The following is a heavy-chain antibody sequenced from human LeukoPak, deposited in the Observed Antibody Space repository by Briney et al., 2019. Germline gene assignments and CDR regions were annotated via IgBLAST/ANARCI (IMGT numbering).Heavy chain of an antibody. CDR2: IYTSGST. Sequence: PSETLSLTCSVSGYSISSGYYWAWIRQPAGKGLEWIGRIYTSGSTNYNPSLKSRVTISVDTSKNQFSLKLSSVTAADTAVYYCARDRAQVDYFDYWGQGTLVTVSS. J-gene: IGHJ4*02. CDR3: ARDRAQVDYFDY. V-gene: IGHV4-61*02. D-gene: IGHD2-15*01. CDR1: GYSISSGYY.